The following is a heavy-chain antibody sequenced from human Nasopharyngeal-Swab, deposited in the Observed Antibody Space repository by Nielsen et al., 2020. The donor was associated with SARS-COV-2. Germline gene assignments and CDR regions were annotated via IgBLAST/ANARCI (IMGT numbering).Heavy chain of an antibody. CDR3: ARVWTTPYFDP. CDR2: IYMSGDT. Sequence: WIRQPPGKGLEWVSVIYMSGDTYYADSVKGRFSISRDMSNNTLYLQMNSLRAEDTAVYYCARVWTTPYFDPWGQGTLVTVSS. J-gene: IGHJ4*02. D-gene: IGHD1-14*01. V-gene: IGHV3-53*01.